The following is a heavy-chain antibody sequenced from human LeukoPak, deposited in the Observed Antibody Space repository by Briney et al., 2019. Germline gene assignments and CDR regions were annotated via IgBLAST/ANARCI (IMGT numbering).Heavy chain of an antibody. CDR3: TKTGARYSASSNFDS. Sequence: GSLRLSCAASGFTFSTYVMSWVRQAPGKGLEWVPAISGSGENTYYADSVKGRFTISRDNSKNTFFLQMNSLRAEDTAIYYCTKTGARYSASSNFDSWGQGAQVTVSS. V-gene: IGHV3-23*01. J-gene: IGHJ4*02. D-gene: IGHD6-6*01. CDR1: GFTFSTYV. CDR2: ISGSGENT.